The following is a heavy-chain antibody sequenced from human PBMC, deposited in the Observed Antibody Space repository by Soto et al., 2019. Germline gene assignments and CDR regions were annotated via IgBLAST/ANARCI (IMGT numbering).Heavy chain of an antibody. D-gene: IGHD3-10*01. J-gene: IGHJ4*02. V-gene: IGHV4-30-4*01. CDR2: IYYSGST. CDR1: GGSISTGDYY. Sequence: LSLTCTVSGGSISTGDYYWSWIRQPPGKGLEWIGYIYYSGSTYYNPSLKSRLTMSVDTSRNQFSLRLTSVTAADTAVYFCARQGAFYYGSGSYNIDYWGQGTLVTVS. CDR3: ARQGAFYYGSGSYNIDY.